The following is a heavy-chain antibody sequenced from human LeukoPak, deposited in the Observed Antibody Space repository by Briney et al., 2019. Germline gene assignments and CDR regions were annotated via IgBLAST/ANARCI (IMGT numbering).Heavy chain of an antibody. V-gene: IGHV4-34*01. CDR1: GGSFSGYY. J-gene: IGHJ4*02. CDR3: ARQVGATLFDY. Sequence: SETLSLTCAVYGGSFSGYYWSWIRQPPGKGLEWIGEINHSGSTNYNPSLKSRVTISVDTSKNQFSLKLSSVTAADTAVYYCARQVGATLFDYWGQGTLVTVSP. CDR2: INHSGST. D-gene: IGHD1-26*01.